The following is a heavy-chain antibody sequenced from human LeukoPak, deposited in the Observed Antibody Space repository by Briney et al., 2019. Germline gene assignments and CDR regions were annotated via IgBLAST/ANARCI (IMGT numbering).Heavy chain of an antibody. Sequence: GRSLRLSCAASGFTFSNSGMHWVRQAPGEGLEWVAVIWYDGSNKYYADSVKGRFTISRDNSKNTLYLQMNSLRAEDTAVYYCARELPPVVKFYFDYWGQGTLVTVSS. CDR3: ARELPPVVKFYFDY. CDR1: GFTFSNSG. V-gene: IGHV3-33*01. J-gene: IGHJ4*02. CDR2: IWYDGSNK. D-gene: IGHD3-22*01.